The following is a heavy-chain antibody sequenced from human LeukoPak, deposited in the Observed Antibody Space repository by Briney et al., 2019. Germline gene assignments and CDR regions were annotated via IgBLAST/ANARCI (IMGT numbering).Heavy chain of an antibody. J-gene: IGHJ6*03. CDR3: ARGLSSSSPNYYYYYYMDV. D-gene: IGHD6-6*01. V-gene: IGHV1-69*05. CDR2: IIPIFGTA. Sequence: ASVKVSCKASGGTCSSYAISWVRQAPGQGLEWMGRIIPIFGTANYAQKFQGRGTTTTDESTSTAYMELSSLRSEDTAVYYCARGLSSSSPNYYYYYYMDVWGKGTTVTVSS. CDR1: GGTCSSYA.